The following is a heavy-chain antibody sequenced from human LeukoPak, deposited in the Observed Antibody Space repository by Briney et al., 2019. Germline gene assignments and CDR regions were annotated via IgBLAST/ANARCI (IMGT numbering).Heavy chain of an antibody. J-gene: IGHJ4*02. D-gene: IGHD5-18*01. CDR2: IDPNSGGT. Sequence: ASVKVSCTAYGYTFTGYSMHWVRQAPGQGLEWMGRIDPNSGGTNYAQKFQGRVTMTRDTSISTAYMELSRLRSDDTAVYYCARERTVDTAMVSEFDYWGQGTLVTVSS. V-gene: IGHV1-2*06. CDR3: ARERTVDTAMVSEFDY. CDR1: GYTFTGYS.